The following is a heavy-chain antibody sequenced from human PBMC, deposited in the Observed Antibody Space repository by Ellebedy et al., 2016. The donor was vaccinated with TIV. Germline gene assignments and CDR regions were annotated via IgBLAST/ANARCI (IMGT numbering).Heavy chain of an antibody. D-gene: IGHD2/OR15-2a*01. Sequence: GESLKISCAASGFTVSNNYISWVRQAPGKGLEWVSVIYSGGSTYYADSVKGRFTISRDNSKNTVYLQMNSLRAEDTAVYYCARGVLSGYWGQGTLGTVSS. J-gene: IGHJ4*02. V-gene: IGHV3-53*01. CDR1: GFTVSNNY. CDR3: ARGVLSGY. CDR2: IYSGGST.